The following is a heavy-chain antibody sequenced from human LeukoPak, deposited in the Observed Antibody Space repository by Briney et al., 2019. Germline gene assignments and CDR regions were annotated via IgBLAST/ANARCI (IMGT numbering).Heavy chain of an antibody. Sequence: RGESLKISCKGSGYSFTNYWLGWVRQMPGKGLESMGIIYPGDSDTRYSPPFQGQVTMSADKSISTAYLQWSSLKASDTAIYYCARLYILNSEGLYYFDYWGQGTLVIVSS. J-gene: IGHJ4*02. D-gene: IGHD3-9*01. CDR1: GYSFTNYW. CDR3: ARLYILNSEGLYYFDY. CDR2: IYPGDSDT. V-gene: IGHV5-51*01.